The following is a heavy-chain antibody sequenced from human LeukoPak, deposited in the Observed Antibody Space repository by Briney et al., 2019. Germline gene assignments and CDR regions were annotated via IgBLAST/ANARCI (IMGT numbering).Heavy chain of an antibody. CDR1: GGSFSGYY. V-gene: IGHV4-34*01. CDR3: ARDWAGVSPYYYGMDV. Sequence: SETLSLTCAVYGGSFSGYYWSWIRQPPGKGLEWIGEINHSGSTNYNPSLKSRVTISIDRSKNQFSLKLSSVTAADTAVYYCARDWAGVSPYYYGMDVWGQGTTVTVSS. CDR2: INHSGST. D-gene: IGHD3-3*01. J-gene: IGHJ6*02.